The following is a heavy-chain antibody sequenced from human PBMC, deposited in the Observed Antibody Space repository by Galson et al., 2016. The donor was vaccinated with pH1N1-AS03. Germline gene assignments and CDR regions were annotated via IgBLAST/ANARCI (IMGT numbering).Heavy chain of an antibody. Sequence: LSLTCTVSGGSISSYYWSWIRQPPGKRLEWIGYIFYNGTTNYNPSLKSRVTISVDTSKNQFSLRLTSVTAADTAVYYCARFPDYGDDVGYWGQGTLVTVSS. CDR2: IFYNGTT. CDR1: GGSISSYY. J-gene: IGHJ4*02. CDR3: ARFPDYGDDVGY. D-gene: IGHD4-17*01. V-gene: IGHV4-59*08.